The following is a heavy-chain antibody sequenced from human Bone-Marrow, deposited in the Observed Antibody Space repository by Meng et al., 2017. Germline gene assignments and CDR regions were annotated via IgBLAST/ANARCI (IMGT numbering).Heavy chain of an antibody. CDR3: AKSRRPGYSYGFDY. J-gene: IGHJ4*02. V-gene: IGHV3-23*01. D-gene: IGHD5-18*01. CDR2: VTGSGGTI. Sequence: GESLKISCAASGFTFSSYAMSWVRQAPGKGLEWVSVVTGSGGTIYYADFVTGRFTISRDNSKNTLYLQMKSLRDEDTAVYYCAKSRRPGYSYGFDYWGQGALVTVSS. CDR1: GFTFSSYA.